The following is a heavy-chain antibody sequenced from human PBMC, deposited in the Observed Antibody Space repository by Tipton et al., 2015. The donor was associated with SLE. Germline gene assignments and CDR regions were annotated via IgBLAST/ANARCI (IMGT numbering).Heavy chain of an antibody. D-gene: IGHD2-15*01. CDR3: ARYSLTNWHLDL. J-gene: IGHJ2*01. Sequence: CTVSGGSMSTYYWSWIRLPPGKGLEWIGYIYYSGGTSYNPSLNSRVTISVDTSRNQFSLKLTSVTAADSAVYYCARYSLTNWHLDLWGRGTLVTVSS. CDR2: IYYSGGT. V-gene: IGHV4-59*01. CDR1: GGSMSTYY.